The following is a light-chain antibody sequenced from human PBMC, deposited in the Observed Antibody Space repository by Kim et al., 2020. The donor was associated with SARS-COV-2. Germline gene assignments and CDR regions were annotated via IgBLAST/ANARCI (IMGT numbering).Light chain of an antibody. CDR2: SNN. V-gene: IGLV1-44*01. J-gene: IGLJ3*02. CDR1: SSNIGSNT. CDR3: AAWDDSLNGWV. Sequence: GQRVALSCSGSSSNIGSNTVNWYQQRPGTAPKLRIYSNNQRPSGVPDRFPGSKSGNSASLAISGLQSEDEADYYCAAWDDSLNGWVFGGGTQLTVL.